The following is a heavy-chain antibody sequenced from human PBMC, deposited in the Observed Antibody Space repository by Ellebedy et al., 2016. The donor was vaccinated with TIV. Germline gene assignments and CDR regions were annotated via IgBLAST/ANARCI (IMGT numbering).Heavy chain of an antibody. CDR1: GFIFSSYA. V-gene: IGHV3-30-3*01. CDR2: ISYDGSNK. J-gene: IGHJ4*02. D-gene: IGHD4-17*01. CDR3: VRDRVHYAHFDY. Sequence: GGSLRLXXAASGFIFSSYAMHWVRQAPGKGLEWVAVISYDGSNKYYADSVKGRFTISRDNSKNTLYLQMNSLRAEDTAVYYCVRDRVHYAHFDYWGQGTLVTVSS.